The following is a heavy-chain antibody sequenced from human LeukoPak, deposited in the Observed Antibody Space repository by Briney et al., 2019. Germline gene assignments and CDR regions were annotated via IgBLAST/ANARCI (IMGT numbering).Heavy chain of an antibody. CDR2: INHSGST. D-gene: IGHD1-26*01. V-gene: IGHV4-34*01. CDR1: GGSFSGYY. J-gene: IGHJ5*02. Sequence: SETLSLTCAVYGGSFSGYYWSWIRQPPGKGLEWIGEINHSGSTNYSPSLKSRVTLSVDTSKNQFSLKVSSVTAADTAVYYCARMYSGSYFNWFDPWGQGTLVTVSS. CDR3: ARMYSGSYFNWFDP.